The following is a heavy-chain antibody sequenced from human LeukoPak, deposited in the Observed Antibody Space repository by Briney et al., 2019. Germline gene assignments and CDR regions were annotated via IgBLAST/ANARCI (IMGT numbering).Heavy chain of an antibody. J-gene: IGHJ4*02. D-gene: IGHD6-13*01. CDR3: ASQYTSSRIFDD. CDR1: GFTFSSYS. V-gene: IGHV3-21*01. CDR2: ISSSSTYI. Sequence: GGSLKLSCAASGFTFSSYSMNWVRQAPGKGLEWVSSISSSSTYIYYADSVKGRFTVSRDNAKNSLYLQMNSLRAEDTAVYFCASQYTSSRIFDDWGQGTLVTVSS.